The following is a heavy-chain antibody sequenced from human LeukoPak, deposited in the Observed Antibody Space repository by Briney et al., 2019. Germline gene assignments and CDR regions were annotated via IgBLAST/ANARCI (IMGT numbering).Heavy chain of an antibody. CDR3: ARNGVYYYYYMDV. CDR1: GFTFSYYY. D-gene: IGHD3-10*01. CDR2: ISSSGSTI. V-gene: IGHV3-11*01. Sequence: PGGSLRLSCAASGFTFSYYYMSWIRQAPGKGLEGVSYISSSGSTIYYADSVKGRFTISRDNAKNSLYLQMNSLRAEDTAVYYCARNGVYYYYYMDVWGKGTTVTVSS. J-gene: IGHJ6*03.